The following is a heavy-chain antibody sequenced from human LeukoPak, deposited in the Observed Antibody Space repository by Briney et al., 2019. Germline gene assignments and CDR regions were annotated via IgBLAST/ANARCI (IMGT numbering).Heavy chain of an antibody. CDR2: IYGGGGT. CDR3: ARDSICSGGSCYSDY. V-gene: IGHV3-53*01. J-gene: IGHJ4*02. D-gene: IGHD2-15*01. Sequence: PGGSPRLSCAASGFTFSSYGMHWVRQAPGKGLEWVSGIYGGGGTYYADSVKGRFTISRDNSKNTLYLQMNSLRTEDTAVYYCARDSICSGGSCYSDYWGQGTLVTVSS. CDR1: GFTFSSYG.